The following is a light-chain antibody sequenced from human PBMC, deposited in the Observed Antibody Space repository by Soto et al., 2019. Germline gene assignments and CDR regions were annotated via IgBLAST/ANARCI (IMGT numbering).Light chain of an antibody. CDR2: SAS. V-gene: IGKV3-15*01. J-gene: IGKJ3*01. CDR1: QSVSTY. CDR3: QQYNNWPLT. Sequence: EVVLTQSPATLSVSPGERATLSCRASQSVSTYLAWYQQKPGQAPRLLIYSASARATGIPARFRGSGSDTEFTLIISSLLSEDFAVYFCQQYNNWPLTFGPGTKVEIK.